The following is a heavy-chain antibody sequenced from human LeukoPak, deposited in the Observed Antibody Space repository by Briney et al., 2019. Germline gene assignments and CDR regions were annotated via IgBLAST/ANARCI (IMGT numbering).Heavy chain of an antibody. CDR1: GFTVSSNY. D-gene: IGHD6-13*01. Sequence: GGSLRLSCAAPGFTVSSNYMTWVRQAPGKGLEWVSVIYNSGTTFYADSVKGRFTISRDNSKNTLYLQMNSLRAEDTAVYYCARASEQLFWSFDYWGQGTLVTVSS. V-gene: IGHV3-66*03. J-gene: IGHJ4*02. CDR2: IYNSGTT. CDR3: ARASEQLFWSFDY.